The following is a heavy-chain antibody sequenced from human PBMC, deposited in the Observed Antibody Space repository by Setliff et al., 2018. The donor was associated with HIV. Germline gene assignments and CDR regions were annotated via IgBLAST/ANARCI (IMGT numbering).Heavy chain of an antibody. CDR3: AREGFYCSSTSCYGYFDY. D-gene: IGHD2-2*01. CDR1: GFTFSSYG. V-gene: IGHV3-33*01. Sequence: PGGSLRLSCAASGFTFSSYGMHWVRQAPGKGLEWVAVIWYDGSNKYYADSVKGRFTTSRDNSKNTLYLQMNSLRAEDTAVYYCAREGFYCSSTSCYGYFDYWGQGTLVTVSS. CDR2: IWYDGSNK. J-gene: IGHJ4*02.